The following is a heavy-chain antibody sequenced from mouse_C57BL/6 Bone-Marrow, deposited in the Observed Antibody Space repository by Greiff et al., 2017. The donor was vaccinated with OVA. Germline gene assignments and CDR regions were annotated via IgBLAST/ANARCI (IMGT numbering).Heavy chain of an antibody. J-gene: IGHJ1*03. Sequence: EVMLVESGGGLVQPGGSLSLSCAASGFTFTDYYMSWVRLPPGKALEWLGFIRNKANGYTTEYSASVKGRFTISRDNSQSILYLQMNALRAEDSATYYCARWGTVEDFDVWGTGTTVTVSS. CDR2: IRNKANGYTT. V-gene: IGHV7-3*01. CDR1: GFTFTDYY. D-gene: IGHD1-1*01. CDR3: ARWGTVEDFDV.